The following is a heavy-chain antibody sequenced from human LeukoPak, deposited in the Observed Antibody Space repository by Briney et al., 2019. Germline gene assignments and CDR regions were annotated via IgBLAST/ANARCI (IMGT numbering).Heavy chain of an antibody. CDR2: ITRSSSPI. V-gene: IGHV3-48*01. CDR3: TRDPNALDF. Sequence: GGSLRLSCAASGFSFSAYSMNWVRQAPGKGLEWVSYITRSSSPIYYADSVRGRFTISRDNAKNFLYLQVNSLRAEDTAVYYCTRDPNALDFWGQGTLVTVSS. CDR1: GFSFSAYS. J-gene: IGHJ4*02.